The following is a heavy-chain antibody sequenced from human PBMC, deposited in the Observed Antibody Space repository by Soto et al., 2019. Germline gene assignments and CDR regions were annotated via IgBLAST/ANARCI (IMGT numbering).Heavy chain of an antibody. D-gene: IGHD5-12*01. CDR2: ISWNSGSI. V-gene: IGHV3-9*01. Sequence: EVQLVESGGGLVQPGRSLRLSCAASGFTFDDYAMHWVRQAPGKGLEWVSGISWNSGSIGYADSVKGRFTISRDNAKNSLYLQMNSLRAEDTALYYCAKDIVDGFKGGYFDYWGQGTLVTVSS. J-gene: IGHJ4*02. CDR1: GFTFDDYA. CDR3: AKDIVDGFKGGYFDY.